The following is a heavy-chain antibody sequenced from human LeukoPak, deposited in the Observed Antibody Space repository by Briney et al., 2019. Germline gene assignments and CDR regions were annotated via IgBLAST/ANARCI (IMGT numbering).Heavy chain of an antibody. CDR1: GFTFSSYS. CDR3: ARDTVSLSGSYWFDP. Sequence: GGSLRLSCAASGFTFSSYSMNWVRQAPGKGLEWVSYISSSSSTIYYADSVKGRFTISRDNAKNSLYLQMNSLRAEDTAVYYCARDTVSLSGSYWFDPWGQGTLVTVSS. CDR2: ISSSSSTI. J-gene: IGHJ5*02. D-gene: IGHD1-26*01. V-gene: IGHV3-48*04.